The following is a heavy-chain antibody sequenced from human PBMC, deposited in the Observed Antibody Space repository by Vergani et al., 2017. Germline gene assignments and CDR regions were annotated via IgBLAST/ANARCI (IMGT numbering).Heavy chain of an antibody. CDR2: ISGGGGST. CDR3: AKTHYTSGQGGRFDP. CDR1: GFTFSSYA. V-gene: IGHV3-23*01. D-gene: IGHD6-19*01. Sequence: EVQLLESGGGLVQPGGSLRLSCAASGFTFSSYAMSWVRQVPGKGLEWVSGISGGGGSTLYADSVKGRFTISRDNSENTLYLLMNSLGAEDAAVYFCAKTHYTSGQGGRFDPWGQGTLVTVSS. J-gene: IGHJ5*02.